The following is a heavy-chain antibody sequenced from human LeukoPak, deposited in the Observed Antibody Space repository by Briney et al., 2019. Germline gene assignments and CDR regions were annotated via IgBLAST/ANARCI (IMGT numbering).Heavy chain of an antibody. D-gene: IGHD2-2*01. CDR1: GGSISSYY. CDR3: ARHQGYCSSTSCSFFDY. Sequence: SETLSLTCTVSGGSISSYYWSWIRQPPGKGLEWIGYIYYSGSTNYNPSLKSRVTISVDTSKNQFSLKLSSVTAADTAVYYCARHQGYCSSTSCSFFDYWGQGTLVTVSS. J-gene: IGHJ4*02. CDR2: IYYSGST. V-gene: IGHV4-59*08.